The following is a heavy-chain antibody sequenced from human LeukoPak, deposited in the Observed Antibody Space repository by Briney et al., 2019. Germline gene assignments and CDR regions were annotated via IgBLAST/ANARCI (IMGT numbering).Heavy chain of an antibody. J-gene: IGHJ5*02. D-gene: IGHD5-18*01. Sequence: PSETLSLTCAVYGGSFSDYYWSWIRQPPGKGLEWIGYIYFSGSTYYNPSLKSRVAISVDTSKNQFSLKLSSVTAADTAVYYCARAGGYSYGYFNWFDPWGQGTLVTVSS. V-gene: IGHV4-30-4*01. CDR2: IYFSGST. CDR1: GGSFSDYY. CDR3: ARAGGYSYGYFNWFDP.